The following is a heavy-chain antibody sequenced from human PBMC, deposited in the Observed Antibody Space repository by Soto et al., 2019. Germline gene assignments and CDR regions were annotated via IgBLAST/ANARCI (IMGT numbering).Heavy chain of an antibody. Sequence: TPGTLSLTCAAYGGVFSGYYLSWIRQPPGKGLEWIGEINHSGSTNYNPSLKSRVTISVDTSKNQFSLKLSSVTAADTAVYYCARRGYGDYLNWFDPWGQGTLVTVSS. J-gene: IGHJ5*02. CDR1: GGVFSGYY. D-gene: IGHD4-17*01. CDR3: ARRGYGDYLNWFDP. V-gene: IGHV4-34*01. CDR2: INHSGST.